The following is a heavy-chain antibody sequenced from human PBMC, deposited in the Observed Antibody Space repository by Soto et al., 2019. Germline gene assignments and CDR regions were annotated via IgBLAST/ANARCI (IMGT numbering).Heavy chain of an antibody. J-gene: IGHJ4*02. Sequence: SVKVSCKASGFTFTSSAVQWVRQARGQRLEWIGWIVVGSGNTNYAQKFQERVTITRDMSTSTAYMELSSLRSEDTAVYYCAASSSTVTLDYYFDYWGQGTLVTVSS. V-gene: IGHV1-58*01. CDR3: AASSSTVTLDYYFDY. D-gene: IGHD4-17*01. CDR2: IVVGSGNT. CDR1: GFTFTSSA.